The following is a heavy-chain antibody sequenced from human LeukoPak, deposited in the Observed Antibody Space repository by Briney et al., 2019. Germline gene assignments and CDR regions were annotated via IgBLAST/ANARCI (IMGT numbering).Heavy chain of an antibody. Sequence: GGSLRLSCAASGFTFSSYAMHWVRQAPGKGLEWVAVISYDGSNKDYADSVKGRFTISRDNSKNTLYAQMNSLRAEDTAVYYCAKVTSVVVITPFDYWGQGTLVTVSS. D-gene: IGHD3-22*01. V-gene: IGHV3-30*18. J-gene: IGHJ4*02. CDR1: GFTFSSYA. CDR2: ISYDGSNK. CDR3: AKVTSVVVITPFDY.